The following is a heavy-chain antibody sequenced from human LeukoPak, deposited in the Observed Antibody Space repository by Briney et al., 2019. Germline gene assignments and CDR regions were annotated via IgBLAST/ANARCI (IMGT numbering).Heavy chain of an antibody. V-gene: IGHV4-34*01. CDR1: GASMSGLS. CDR2: INHSGST. Sequence: SETLSLTCTVSGASMSGLSWSWIRQPPGKGLEWIGEINHSGSTNYNPSLKSRVTISVDTSKNQFSLKLSSVTAADTAVYYCARRVNGYYYNHFDYWGQGTLVTVSS. D-gene: IGHD3-22*01. J-gene: IGHJ4*02. CDR3: ARRVNGYYYNHFDY.